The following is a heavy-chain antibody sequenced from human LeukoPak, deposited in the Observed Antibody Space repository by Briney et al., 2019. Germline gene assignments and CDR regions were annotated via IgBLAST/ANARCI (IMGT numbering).Heavy chain of an antibody. CDR1: GFTFSSYA. V-gene: IGHV3-30*04. D-gene: IGHD2-2*01. Sequence: RSGGSLRLSCAASGFTFSSYAMHWVRQAPGKGLEWVAVISYDGSNKYCADSVKGRFTISRDNSKNTLYLQMNSLRAEDTAVYYCARVAPVYCSSTSCYGWFDPWGQGTLVTVSS. CDR2: ISYDGSNK. CDR3: ARVAPVYCSSTSCYGWFDP. J-gene: IGHJ5*02.